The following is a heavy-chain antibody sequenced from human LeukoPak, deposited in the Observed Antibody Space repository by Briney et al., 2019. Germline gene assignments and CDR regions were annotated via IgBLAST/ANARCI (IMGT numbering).Heavy chain of an antibody. J-gene: IGHJ4*02. V-gene: IGHV3-7*05. Sequence: GGSLRLSCAASGFTFSSYWMSWVRQAPGKGLEWVANIKQEGSEKYYVDSVKGRFTISRDNAKNSLYLQMNSLKTEDTAVYYCVRGHWGFDYWGQGTLVTVSS. CDR1: GFTFSSYW. D-gene: IGHD3-16*01. CDR2: IKQEGSEK. CDR3: VRGHWGFDY.